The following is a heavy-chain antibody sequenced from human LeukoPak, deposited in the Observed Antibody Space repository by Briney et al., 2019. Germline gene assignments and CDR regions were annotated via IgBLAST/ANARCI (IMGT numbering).Heavy chain of an antibody. Sequence: PGGSLRLSCAASGFTFSSYSMNWVRQAPGKGLEWVSSISSSSSYICYADSVKGRFTISRDNAKNSLYLQMNSLRAEDTAVYYCASDRSDYDSSGYYDYWGQGTLVTVSS. J-gene: IGHJ4*02. CDR3: ASDRSDYDSSGYYDY. V-gene: IGHV3-21*01. D-gene: IGHD3-22*01. CDR1: GFTFSSYS. CDR2: ISSSSSYI.